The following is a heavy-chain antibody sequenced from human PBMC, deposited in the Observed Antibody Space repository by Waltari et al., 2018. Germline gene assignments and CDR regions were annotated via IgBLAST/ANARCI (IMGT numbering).Heavy chain of an antibody. CDR2: IIPIFGTA. J-gene: IGHJ6*02. CDR3: ARVHSYGDYYYYYGMDV. CDR1: GGTFSSYA. V-gene: IGHV1-69*01. Sequence: QVQLVQSGAEVKKPGSSVKVSCKASGGTFSSYAISWVRQAPGQGLEWMGGIIPIFGTANYAQKFQGRVTITADESTSTAYMELSSLRSEDTAVYYCARVHSYGDYYYYYGMDVWGQGTTVTVSS. D-gene: IGHD4-17*01.